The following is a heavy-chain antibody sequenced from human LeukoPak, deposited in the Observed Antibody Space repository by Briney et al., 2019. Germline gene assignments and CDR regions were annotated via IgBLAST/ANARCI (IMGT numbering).Heavy chain of an antibody. CDR2: ISAYNGNT. J-gene: IGHJ4*02. V-gene: IGHV1-18*01. CDR1: GYTFTSYD. CDR3: ARDSKYYDILTGYYRFDY. Sequence: GASVKVSCKASGYTFTSYDINWVRQATGQGLEWMGWISAYNGNTNYAQKLQGRVTMTTDTSTRTAYMELRSLRSDDTAVYYCARDSKYYDILTGYYRFDYWGQGTLVTVSS. D-gene: IGHD3-9*01.